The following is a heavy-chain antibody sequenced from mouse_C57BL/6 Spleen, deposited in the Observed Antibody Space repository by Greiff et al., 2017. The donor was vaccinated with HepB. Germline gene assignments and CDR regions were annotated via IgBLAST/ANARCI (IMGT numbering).Heavy chain of an antibody. J-gene: IGHJ2*01. CDR2: IHPNSGST. CDR3: ARGIYYDYVYFDY. D-gene: IGHD2-4*01. CDR1: GYTFTSYR. Sequence: QLQQPGAELVKPGASVKLSCKASGYTFTSYRMHWVKQRPGQGLEWIGMIHPNSGSTNYNEKFKSKATLTVDKSSSTAYMQLSSLTSEDSAVYYCARGIYYDYVYFDYWGQGTTLTVSS. V-gene: IGHV1-64*01.